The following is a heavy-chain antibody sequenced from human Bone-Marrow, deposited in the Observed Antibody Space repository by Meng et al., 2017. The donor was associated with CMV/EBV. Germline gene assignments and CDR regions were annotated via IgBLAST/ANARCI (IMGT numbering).Heavy chain of an antibody. D-gene: IGHD2-8*01. CDR3: ARTGVFSSWFDP. Sequence: SETLSLTCSVHGGPFSGYYWNWIRQAPGKGLEWIGEINHSGMTSSNPSLKSRVTVSVDTSKNQFSLKLSSVTAADTAVYYCARTGVFSSWFDPWGQGTLVTVSS. V-gene: IGHV4-34*01. J-gene: IGHJ5*02. CDR1: GGPFSGYY. CDR2: INHSGMT.